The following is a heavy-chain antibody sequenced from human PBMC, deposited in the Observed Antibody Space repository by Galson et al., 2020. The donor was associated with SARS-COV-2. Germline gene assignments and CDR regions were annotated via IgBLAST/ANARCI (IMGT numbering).Heavy chain of an antibody. Sequence: TGGSLSLSCVASGFSFSSYWMNWVRQAPGKGLEWLAKIKHDGSEKYYVDSVKGRITISRDNAKNSLYLQMNSLRVEDTAVYYCARELSYYGSGTYHYWFDPWGQGTLVTVSS. CDR1: GFSFSSYW. V-gene: IGHV3-7*01. CDR2: IKHDGSEK. D-gene: IGHD3-10*01. CDR3: ARELSYYGSGTYHYWFDP. J-gene: IGHJ5*02.